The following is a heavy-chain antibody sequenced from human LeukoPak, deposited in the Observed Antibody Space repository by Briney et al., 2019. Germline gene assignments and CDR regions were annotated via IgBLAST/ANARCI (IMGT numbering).Heavy chain of an antibody. Sequence: SVKVSCKASGGTFSSYAMSWVRQAPGQGLEWMGGIIPIFGTTNYAQKFQGRVTITMDESTTTAYMELSSLRSEDTAMYFCARTTFGVVSAYNWFDPWGQGILVTVSS. J-gene: IGHJ5*02. CDR1: GGTFSSYA. CDR2: IIPIFGTT. D-gene: IGHD3-3*01. CDR3: ARTTFGVVSAYNWFDP. V-gene: IGHV1-69*05.